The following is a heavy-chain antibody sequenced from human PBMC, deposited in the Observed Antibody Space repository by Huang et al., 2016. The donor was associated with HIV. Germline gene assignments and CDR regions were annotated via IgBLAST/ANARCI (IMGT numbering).Heavy chain of an antibody. J-gene: IGHJ4*02. CDR2: IFPGDSDT. V-gene: IGHV5-51*01. Sequence: VQLVQSGAEVKKPGESLKISCKGSGYSFSSYWIAWVRQMPGKGLEWMVIIFPGDSDTTYSQSFEGQVTISADKSIGTAYLQWSSLKASDTAMYYCARRFSSSSGYFDYWGQGSLVTVSS. CDR3: ARRFSSSSGYFDY. CDR1: GYSFSSYW. D-gene: IGHD6-6*01.